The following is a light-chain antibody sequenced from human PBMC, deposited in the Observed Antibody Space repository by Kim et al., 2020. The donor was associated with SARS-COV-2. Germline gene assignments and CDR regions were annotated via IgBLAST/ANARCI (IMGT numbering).Light chain of an antibody. CDR1: QSISRW. V-gene: IGKV1-5*03. CDR2: QAS. Sequence: DIQMTQSPSTLSASVGDRVIITCRASQSISRWLAWYQQKPGKVPKLLIYQASVLETGVPSRFSGSGSETEFTLTITSLQPDDFATYFCQQHNGAFGGGTKVDIK. CDR3: QQHNGA. J-gene: IGKJ4*02.